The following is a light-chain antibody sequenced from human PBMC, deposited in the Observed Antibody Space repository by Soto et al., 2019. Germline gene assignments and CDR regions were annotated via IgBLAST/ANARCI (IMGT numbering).Light chain of an antibody. J-gene: IGKJ2*02. Sequence: EIVLTQSPGTLSLSPGDRATLSCRTSQSVPSNYLDWYQQSPGQAPRLLIYHASSRAGGIPDRFSGSGSGTDFTLTISRLEPEDFALYYCQQSGSSPRTFRQGPKVDIK. CDR2: HAS. V-gene: IGKV3-20*01. CDR1: QSVPSNY. CDR3: QQSGSSPRT.